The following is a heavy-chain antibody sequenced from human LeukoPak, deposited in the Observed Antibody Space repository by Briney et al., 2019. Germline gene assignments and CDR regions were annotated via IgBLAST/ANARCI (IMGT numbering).Heavy chain of an antibody. J-gene: IGHJ3*02. CDR3: TKNGGYSDAFDI. CDR2: IRGDGGRT. D-gene: IGHD3-10*01. CDR1: GFIFSDYA. V-gene: IGHV3-43*02. Sequence: GGSLSLSCAAPGFIFSDYAMHWVRQAPGKGLEWVSLIRGDGGRTYYTDSVTGRFTISRDNSKHSLYLQMNSLRTEDTALYYCTKNGGYSDAFDIWCQGTVVTVSS.